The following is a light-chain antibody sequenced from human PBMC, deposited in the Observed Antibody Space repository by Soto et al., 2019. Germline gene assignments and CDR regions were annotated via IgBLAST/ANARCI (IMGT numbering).Light chain of an antibody. J-gene: IGLJ1*01. CDR1: SSDVGGYDY. CDR3: SSYSISTAYL. CDR2: EVS. V-gene: IGLV2-14*01. Sequence: QSFLTHPASVSGSPGQSITISCTGTSSDVGGYDYVSWYQLHPGKAPKLMVFEVSNRPSGVSYRFSGSKSGNTASLTISGLQAEDEADYFCSSYSISTAYLFGTGTKVTVL.